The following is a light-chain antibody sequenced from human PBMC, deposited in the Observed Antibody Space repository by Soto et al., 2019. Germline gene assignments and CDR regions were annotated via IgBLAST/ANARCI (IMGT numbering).Light chain of an antibody. Sequence: EIVLTQSPGTLSLSPGERATLSCRASQSVSSSYLDWYQQKPGQAPRLLIYGASSRATGIPDRFSGSGSGTDFTLTISRLEPEDFAVYYSQQYGSSRTFGQGTKVYIK. CDR3: QQYGSSRT. CDR2: GAS. J-gene: IGKJ1*01. V-gene: IGKV3-20*01. CDR1: QSVSSSY.